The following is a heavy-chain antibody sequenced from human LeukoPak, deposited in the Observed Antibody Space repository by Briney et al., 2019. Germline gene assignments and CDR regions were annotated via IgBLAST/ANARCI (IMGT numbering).Heavy chain of an antibody. V-gene: IGHV3-66*01. CDR2: IYSGGST. CDR3: ARGRGDYVGVYFDY. Sequence: PGGSLRLSCAASGFTVSSYYMSWVRQAPGRGLEWVSVIYSGGSTFYADSVKGRFTISRDTSKNTLFLQMNSLRGEDTAVYYCARGRGDYVGVYFDYWGQGTLVTVSS. J-gene: IGHJ4*02. D-gene: IGHD4-17*01. CDR1: GFTVSSYY.